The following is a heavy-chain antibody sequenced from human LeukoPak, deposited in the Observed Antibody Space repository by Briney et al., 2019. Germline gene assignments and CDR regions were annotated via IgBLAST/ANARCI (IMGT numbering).Heavy chain of an antibody. J-gene: IGHJ4*02. V-gene: IGHV4-34*01. CDR2: INHSGST. Sequence: SETLSLTCAVYGGSFSGYYWSWIRQPPGKGLEWIGEINHSGSTNYNPSLKSRVTISVDTSKNQFSLKLSSVTAADTAVYYCASQALLGEIVLTNWGQGTLVTVSS. D-gene: IGHD3-9*01. CDR3: ASQALLGEIVLTN. CDR1: GGSFSGYY.